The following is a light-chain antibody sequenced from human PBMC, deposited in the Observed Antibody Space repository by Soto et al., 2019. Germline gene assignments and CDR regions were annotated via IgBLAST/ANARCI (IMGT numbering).Light chain of an antibody. CDR3: QQYNSYSRT. CDR2: KAS. CDR1: QSISSW. V-gene: IGKV1-5*03. J-gene: IGKJ1*01. Sequence: EIQMTQSPSTLSASVGDRVTISCRASQSISSWLAWYQQKPGKAPKLLIYKASSLESGVPSRFSGSGSGTEVTLTISSLQPDDVATYYCQQYNSYSRTFGQGTKVDIK.